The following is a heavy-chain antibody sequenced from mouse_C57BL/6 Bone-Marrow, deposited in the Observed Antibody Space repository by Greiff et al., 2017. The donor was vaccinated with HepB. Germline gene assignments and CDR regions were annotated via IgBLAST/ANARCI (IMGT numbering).Heavy chain of an antibody. J-gene: IGHJ4*01. CDR2: INPNNGGT. V-gene: IGHV1-18*01. Sequence: EVKLVESGPELVKPGASVKIPCKASGYTFTDYNMDWVKQSHGKSLEWIGDINPNNGGTIYNQKFKGKATLTVDKSSSTAYMELRSLTSEDTAVYYCARGGLRDAMDYWGQGTSVTVSS. CDR1: GYTFTDYN. CDR3: ARGGLRDAMDY. D-gene: IGHD2-2*01.